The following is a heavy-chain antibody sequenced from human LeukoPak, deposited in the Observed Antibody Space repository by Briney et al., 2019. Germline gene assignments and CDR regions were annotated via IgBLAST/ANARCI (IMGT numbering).Heavy chain of an antibody. J-gene: IGHJ6*02. CDR2: INHSGST. CDR3: ARAPYCSGGSCYSGYYYYGVDV. V-gene: IGHV4-34*01. Sequence: SETLSLTCAVYGGSSSGYYWSWIRQSPGKGLEWIGEINHSGSTNYNPSLKSRVTISEDTSKNQFSLKLSSVTAADTAVYYCARAPYCSGGSCYSGYYYYGVDVWGQGTTVTVSS. CDR1: GGSSSGYY. D-gene: IGHD2-15*01.